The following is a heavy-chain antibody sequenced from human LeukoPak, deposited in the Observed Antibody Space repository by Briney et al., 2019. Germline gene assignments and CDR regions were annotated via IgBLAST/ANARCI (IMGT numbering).Heavy chain of an antibody. Sequence: GGSLRLSCAASGFTFNSYWMHWVRQPPGKGLVWVSRINGDGSSTRYADSVKGRFTVSRDNAKNTLYLQMNSLRAEDTAVYYCARSHYYDSSAYYFNYGLDVWGQGTTVIVSS. V-gene: IGHV3-74*01. CDR1: GFTFNSYW. D-gene: IGHD3-22*01. CDR3: ARSHYYDSSAYYFNYGLDV. CDR2: INGDGSST. J-gene: IGHJ6*02.